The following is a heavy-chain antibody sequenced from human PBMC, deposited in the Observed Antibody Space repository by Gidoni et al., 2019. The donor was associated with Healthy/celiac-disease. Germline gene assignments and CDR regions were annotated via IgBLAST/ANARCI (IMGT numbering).Heavy chain of an antibody. D-gene: IGHD2-15*01. J-gene: IGHJ3*02. Sequence: EVQLVESGGGLVKPGGSLRLSCAASGFTFSSYSMNWVPQAPGKGLEWVSYISSSSSYIYYADSVKGRFTISRDNAKNSLYLQMNSLRAEDTAVYYCARAPYCSGGSCYSDAFDIWGQGTMVTVSS. CDR1: GFTFSSYS. CDR3: ARAPYCSGGSCYSDAFDI. CDR2: ISSSSSYI. V-gene: IGHV3-21*01.